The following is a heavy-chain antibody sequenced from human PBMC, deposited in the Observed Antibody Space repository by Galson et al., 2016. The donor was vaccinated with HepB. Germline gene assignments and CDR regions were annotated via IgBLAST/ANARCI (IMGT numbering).Heavy chain of an antibody. D-gene: IGHD3-10*01. V-gene: IGHV4-59*01. J-gene: IGHJ6*02. Sequence: SETLSLTCTVSGGSIRSYYWTWIRQSPGKGLEWIGNIYYSGSTTYNPSLKSRVTISVDTSKNQFSLKLSSVTAADTAVYYCARPQGSGSYIYYYYAMDVWGQGTTVTVSS. CDR2: IYYSGST. CDR3: ARPQGSGSYIYYYYAMDV. CDR1: GGSIRSYY.